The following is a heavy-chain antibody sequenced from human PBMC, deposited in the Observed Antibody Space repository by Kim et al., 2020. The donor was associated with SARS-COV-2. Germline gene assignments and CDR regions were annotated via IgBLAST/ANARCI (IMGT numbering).Heavy chain of an antibody. Sequence: KYYDGALKGRYTISRDNATKSLYLQMNSLRAEDTAVYYCARVGYSGYDIFDYWGQGTLVTVSS. V-gene: IGHV3-7*03. CDR2: K. D-gene: IGHD5-12*01. J-gene: IGHJ4*02. CDR3: ARVGYSGYDIFDY.